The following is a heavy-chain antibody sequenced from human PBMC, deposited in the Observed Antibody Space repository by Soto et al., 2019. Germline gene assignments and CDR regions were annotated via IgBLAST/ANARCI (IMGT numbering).Heavy chain of an antibody. V-gene: IGHV3-48*02. J-gene: IGHJ4*02. Sequence: GGSLRLSWGASGVTFSSYSVNWVHQAPGKGLEWVSYISSNSSTIYYADSVKGRFTISRDNAKNSLYLQMNSLRDEDTAVYYCARDFRAYCGGDCYSHFHYWGQGTLVTVSS. CDR2: ISSNSSTI. CDR3: ARDFRAYCGGDCYSHFHY. CDR1: GVTFSSYS. D-gene: IGHD2-21*02.